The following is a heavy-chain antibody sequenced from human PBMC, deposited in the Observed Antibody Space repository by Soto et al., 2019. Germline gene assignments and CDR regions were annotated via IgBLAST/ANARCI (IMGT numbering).Heavy chain of an antibody. V-gene: IGHV1-18*04. CDR2: ISAYNGDT. J-gene: IGHJ5*02. D-gene: IGHD6-6*01. Sequence: VQRVQSGAEVKKPGASVKVSCKASGYTFTSYGITWVRQAPGQDLEWMGWISAYNGDTNYAQRLQGRVTMTKDTSTSTVYMELKSLKSDDTAVYYCARDQEYSTSGLYWFDLWGQGTLVTVSS. CDR3: ARDQEYSTSGLYWFDL. CDR1: GYTFTSYG.